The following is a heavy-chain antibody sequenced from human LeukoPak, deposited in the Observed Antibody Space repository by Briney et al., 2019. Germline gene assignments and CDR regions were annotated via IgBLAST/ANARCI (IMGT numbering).Heavy chain of an antibody. V-gene: IGHV3-7*01. Sequence: GGSLRLSCAASGFTFSSYWMSWVRQAPGKGLEWVANIKQDGSEKYYVDSVKGRFTISRDNAKNSLYLQMNSLRAEDTAVYYCARPLRLGELSYFDYWGQGTLVTVSS. CDR1: GFTFSSYW. CDR3: ARPLRLGELSYFDY. D-gene: IGHD3-16*02. CDR2: IKQDGSEK. J-gene: IGHJ4*02.